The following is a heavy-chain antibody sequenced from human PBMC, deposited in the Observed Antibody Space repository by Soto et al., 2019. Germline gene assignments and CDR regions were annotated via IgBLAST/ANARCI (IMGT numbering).Heavy chain of an antibody. CDR1: GFSLSTSGVS. J-gene: IGHJ4*02. CDR2: IYWDDDK. Sequence: GSGPTLVNPTQTLTLTCAFSGFSLSTSGVSVGWVRQPPGKALEWLAHIYWDDDKRYSPSLINRLTITKDTSKNQVVLTMTNMDPVDTATYYCAHSGAFGEFSYFDYWGQGTLVTVS. D-gene: IGHD3-10*01. CDR3: AHSGAFGEFSYFDY. V-gene: IGHV2-5*02.